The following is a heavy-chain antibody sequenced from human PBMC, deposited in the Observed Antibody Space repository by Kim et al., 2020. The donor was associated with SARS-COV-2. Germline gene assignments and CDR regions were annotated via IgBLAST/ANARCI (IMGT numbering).Heavy chain of an antibody. CDR1: GYTLTELS. Sequence: ASVKVSCKVSGYTLTELSMHWVRQAPGKGLEWMGGFDPEDGETIYAQKFQGRVTMTEDTSTDTAYMELSSLRSEDTAVYYCATADYPSGAPNYYYYYGMDVWGQGTTVTVSS. CDR3: ATADYPSGAPNYYYYYGMDV. D-gene: IGHD1-26*01. V-gene: IGHV1-24*01. J-gene: IGHJ6*02. CDR2: FDPEDGET.